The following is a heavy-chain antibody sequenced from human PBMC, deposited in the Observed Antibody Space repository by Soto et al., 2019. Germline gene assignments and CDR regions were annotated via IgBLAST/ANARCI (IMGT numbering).Heavy chain of an antibody. V-gene: IGHV3-15*01. D-gene: IGHD4-17*01. CDR3: TTSRPTVTGYYGMDV. Sequence: GESLKISCAASGFTFSNAWMSWVRQAPGKGLEWVGRIKSKTDGGTTDYAAPVKGRFTISRDDSKNTLYLQMNSLKTEDTAVYYCTTSRPTVTGYYGMDVWGQGTTVTVSS. CDR2: IKSKTDGGTT. J-gene: IGHJ6*02. CDR1: GFTFSNAW.